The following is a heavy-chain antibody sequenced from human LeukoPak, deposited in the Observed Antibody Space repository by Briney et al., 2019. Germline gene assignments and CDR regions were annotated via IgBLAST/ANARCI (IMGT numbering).Heavy chain of an antibody. Sequence: ASVKVSCKASGGTFSSYAISWVRQAPGQGLEWMGGIIPIFGTANYAQKFQGRVTITTDESTSTAYMELSSLRSEDTAVYYCARDALYYYDSSGYYRGLFDYWGQGTTVTVSS. CDR2: IIPIFGTA. J-gene: IGHJ4*02. D-gene: IGHD3-22*01. CDR3: ARDALYYYDSSGYYRGLFDY. CDR1: GGTFSSYA. V-gene: IGHV1-69*05.